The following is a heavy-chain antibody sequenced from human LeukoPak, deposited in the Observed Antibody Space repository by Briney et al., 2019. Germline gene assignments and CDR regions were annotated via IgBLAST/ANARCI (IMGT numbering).Heavy chain of an antibody. J-gene: IGHJ3*01. Sequence: SQTLSLTCAVSGGSISSGDYSWSWFRQPPGKGLEWIGYIYRSGITDYNPSLESRVTISEDRSKNQFSLNLTSVTAADTAVYYCARGSRISMGRGVVPLGAFDLWGQGTLVSVSS. D-gene: IGHD3-10*01. CDR2: IYRSGIT. V-gene: IGHV4-30-2*01. CDR3: ARGSRISMGRGVVPLGAFDL. CDR1: GGSISSGDYS.